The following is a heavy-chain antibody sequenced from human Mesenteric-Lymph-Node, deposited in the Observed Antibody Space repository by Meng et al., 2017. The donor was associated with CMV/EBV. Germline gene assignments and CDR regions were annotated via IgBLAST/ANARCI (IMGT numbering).Heavy chain of an antibody. D-gene: IGHD6-13*01. J-gene: IGHJ6*02. CDR3: ARDYRGSSSWYGPFDYYGMDV. V-gene: IGHV1-46*01. CDR1: GYTFTSYY. CDR2: INPSGGST. Sequence: ASVKVSCKASGYTFTSYYMHWVRQAPGQGLEWMGIINPSGGSTSYAQKFQGRVTMTRDTSTSTVYMELSSLRSKDTAVYYCARDYRGSSSWYGPFDYYGMDVWGQGTTVTVSS.